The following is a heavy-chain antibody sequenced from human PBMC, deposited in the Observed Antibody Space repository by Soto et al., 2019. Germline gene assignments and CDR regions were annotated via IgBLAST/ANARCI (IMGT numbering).Heavy chain of an antibody. J-gene: IGHJ4*02. V-gene: IGHV3-30-3*01. CDR2: ISYDGSNK. CDR3: ARDLRYYFDY. CDR1: GFTFSSYA. Sequence: PWGSLRLSCAASGFTFSSYAMHWVRQAPGKGLEWVAVISYDGSNKYYADSVKGRFTISRDNSKNTLYLQMNSLRAEDTAVYYCARDLRYYFDYWGQGTLVTVSS.